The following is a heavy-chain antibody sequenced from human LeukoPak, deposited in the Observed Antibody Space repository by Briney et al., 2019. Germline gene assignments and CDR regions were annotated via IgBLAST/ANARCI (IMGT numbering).Heavy chain of an antibody. J-gene: IGHJ1*01. CDR3: ARGVSYYDSSGYKH. D-gene: IGHD3-22*01. V-gene: IGHV4-34*01. CDR2: INDRGHT. CDR1: GGSFSGYH. Sequence: SETLSLTCAVHGGSFSGYHWNWIRQFPGKGLEWIGEINDRGHTNYNPSLKSRVTISVDTSKNQFSLKLSSVTAADTAVYYCARGVSYYDSSGYKHWGQGTLVTVSS.